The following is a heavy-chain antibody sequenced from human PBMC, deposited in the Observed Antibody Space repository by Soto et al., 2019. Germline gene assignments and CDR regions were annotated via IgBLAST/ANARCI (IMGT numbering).Heavy chain of an antibody. J-gene: IGHJ4*02. CDR1: GGSISSSSYY. V-gene: IGHV4-39*01. CDR2: IYYSGST. CDR3: ARDAMDNFDY. Sequence: ASETLSLTCTVSGGSISSSSYYWGWIRQPPGKGLEWIGSIYYSGSTYYNPSLKSRVTISVDTSKNQFSLKLSSVTAADTAVYYCARDAMDNFDYWGQGTLVTVS. D-gene: IGHD2-2*03.